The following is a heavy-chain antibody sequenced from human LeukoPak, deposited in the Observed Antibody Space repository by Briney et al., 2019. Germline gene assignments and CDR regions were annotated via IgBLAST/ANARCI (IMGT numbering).Heavy chain of an antibody. CDR2: INPNSGGT. CDR3: ARVDFGDPSTFDY. J-gene: IGHJ4*02. CDR1: GYTFTRYY. Sequence: ASVKVSCKASGYTFTRYYMHWARQAPGQGLEWMGRINPNSGGTNYAQKFQGRVTMTRDTSIRTAYMELSRLRSDDPSVYYCARVDFGDPSTFDYWGQGTLVTVSS. D-gene: IGHD4-17*01. V-gene: IGHV1-2*06.